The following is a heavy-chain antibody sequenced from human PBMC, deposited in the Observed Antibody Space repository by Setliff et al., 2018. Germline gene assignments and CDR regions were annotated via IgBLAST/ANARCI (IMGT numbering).Heavy chain of an antibody. CDR3: ARVQWEIAVKFHYNRMDV. J-gene: IGHJ6*04. V-gene: IGHV1-69*13. CDR2: IIPMFRTP. D-gene: IGHD1-26*01. Sequence: SVKVSCKASGGTFSNFAISWVRQAPGQGCEWLGGIIPMFRTPEYAQKFQGRVTISADESRTAVYMELSSLRFDDTAVYYCARVQWEIAVKFHYNRMDVWGEGTQVTVSS. CDR1: GGTFSNFA.